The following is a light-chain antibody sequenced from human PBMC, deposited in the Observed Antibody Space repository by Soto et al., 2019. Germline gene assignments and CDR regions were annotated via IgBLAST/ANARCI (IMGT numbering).Light chain of an antibody. V-gene: IGLV2-14*01. Sequence: QSALTQPASVSGSPGQSIAISCTGTSSDVGAYNYVFWYQQYPGKAPKLIIYDVTNRPSGVSDRFSGSKSSNTASLTISGLQAEVEADYYCTSYTTSSTYVFGTGTKVTVL. CDR1: SSDVGAYNY. J-gene: IGLJ1*01. CDR2: DVT. CDR3: TSYTTSSTYV.